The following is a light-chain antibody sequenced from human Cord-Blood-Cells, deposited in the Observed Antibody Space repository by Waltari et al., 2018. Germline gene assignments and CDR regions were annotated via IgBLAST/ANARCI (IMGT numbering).Light chain of an antibody. V-gene: IGLV3-25*02. J-gene: IGLJ2*01. CDR3: QSADSSGTYVV. CDR2: KDS. Sequence: SYDLTQPPSLSVSPGQTARITCSGDALPKQYSSWYQQKPGQAPVLVIYKDSERPSGIPERFSGSSSGTTVTLTISGVQAEDEADYYCQSADSSGTYVVFGGGTKLTVL. CDR1: ALPKQY.